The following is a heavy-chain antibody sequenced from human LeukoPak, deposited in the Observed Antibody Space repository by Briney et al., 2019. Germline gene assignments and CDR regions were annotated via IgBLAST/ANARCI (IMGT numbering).Heavy chain of an antibody. J-gene: IGHJ4*02. CDR1: GFSVSSDY. V-gene: IGHV3-66*04. CDR3: AKRGVVIRVILVGFHKEAYYFDS. D-gene: IGHD3-22*01. Sequence: GGSLRLSCAASGFSVSSDYMSWVRQAPGKGLEWVSVIYRGGSTHYADSVKGRFTISRDNPKNTLYLQMNSLRAEDTAVYFCAKRGVVIRVILVGFHKEAYYFDSWGQGALVTVSS. CDR2: IYRGGST.